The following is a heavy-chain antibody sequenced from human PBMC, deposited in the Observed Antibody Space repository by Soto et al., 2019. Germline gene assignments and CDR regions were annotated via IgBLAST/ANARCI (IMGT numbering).Heavy chain of an antibody. V-gene: IGHV1-2*02. Sequence: QVQLVQSGAEVKPPGASVKVSCKAPGYSFTGHYMHWVRQVSGKRLEFLGWLKPDNGGTYYAPKFQGRVTFTRDTSTTTAYMELSGLHSDDTAVYYCARDLCPLGSGSPCPTYGMDLWGQGTTVAVSS. D-gene: IGHD3-10*01. CDR2: LKPDNGGT. J-gene: IGHJ6*02. CDR3: ARDLCPLGSGSPCPTYGMDL. CDR1: GYSFTGHY.